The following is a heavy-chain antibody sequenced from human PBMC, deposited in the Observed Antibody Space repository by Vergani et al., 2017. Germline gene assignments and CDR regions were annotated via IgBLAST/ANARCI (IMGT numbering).Heavy chain of an antibody. Sequence: EVQVVESGGGLIKPGGSLRLSCVVSGITFKNAWINWVRQAPGKGLEWIGRIRSKNDGGTADYAAPLKGRFTISRDDSKDSAFLLVNNLKTEDTAVYYCARHGGSGWSLDYWGQGTLVTVSS. V-gene: IGHV3-15*01. CDR1: GITFKNAW. CDR2: IRSKNDGGTA. CDR3: ARHGGSGWSLDY. D-gene: IGHD6-19*01. J-gene: IGHJ4*02.